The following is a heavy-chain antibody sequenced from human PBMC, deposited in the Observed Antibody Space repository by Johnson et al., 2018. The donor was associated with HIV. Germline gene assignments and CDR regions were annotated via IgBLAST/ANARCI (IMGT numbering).Heavy chain of an antibody. Sequence: VQLVESGGGLVQPGGSLRLSCAASGFRFNNYWMSWVRQAPGNGLEWVANIKQDGREKYYVDSVKGRFTIPRDTAKNSLYMQMNSLRAEDTAVYYCASEGQDDSSGYYPSDAFDIWGQGTMVTVAS. J-gene: IGHJ3*02. V-gene: IGHV3-7*01. CDR1: GFRFNNYW. CDR2: IKQDGREK. CDR3: ASEGQDDSSGYYPSDAFDI. D-gene: IGHD3-22*01.